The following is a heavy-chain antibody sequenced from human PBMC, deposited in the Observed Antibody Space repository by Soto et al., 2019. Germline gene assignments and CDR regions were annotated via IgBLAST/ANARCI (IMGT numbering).Heavy chain of an antibody. CDR1: GFTSSSYT. Sequence: GGSVSLSCAASGFTSSSYTLNWVRRAPGEGLEWVATSSDRRTGNTHYSDSVRGRFTLSRDYSRNILFLQMDSLRADDTALYYCTPWLTDYFDYWGRGDQVTVSS. D-gene: IGHD2-21*02. CDR2: SSDRRTGNT. J-gene: IGHJ4*02. CDR3: TPWLTDYFDY. V-gene: IGHV3-23*01.